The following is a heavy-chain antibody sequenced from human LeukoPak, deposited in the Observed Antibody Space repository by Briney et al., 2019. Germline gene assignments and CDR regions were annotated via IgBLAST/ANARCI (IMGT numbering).Heavy chain of an antibody. CDR2: IYYSGST. J-gene: IGHJ5*02. V-gene: IGHV4-59*01. CDR3: ARARDGHINNWFDP. Sequence: PSETLSLTCTVSGGSINSYYWSWIRQPPGKGLEWIGYIYYSGSTNYNPSLKSQVTISLDTSKNQFSLKMSSVTAADTAVYYCARARDGHINNWFDPWGQGTLVTVSS. CDR1: GGSINSYY. D-gene: IGHD5-24*01.